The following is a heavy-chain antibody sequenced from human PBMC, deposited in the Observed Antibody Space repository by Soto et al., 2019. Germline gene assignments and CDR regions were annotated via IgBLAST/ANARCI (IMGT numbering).Heavy chain of an antibody. CDR2: ISAYNGNT. CDR3: ASSPTATCGDYGWFDP. J-gene: IGHJ5*02. D-gene: IGHD4-17*01. CDR1: GYTFTSYG. Sequence: QVQLVQSGAEVKKPGASVKVSCKASGYTFTSYGISWVRQAPGQGLEWMGWISAYNGNTNYAQKLQGRVTMTTDTSTSTAYMELRSLRADDTAVYYCASSPTATCGDYGWFDPWGQGTLVTVSS. V-gene: IGHV1-18*01.